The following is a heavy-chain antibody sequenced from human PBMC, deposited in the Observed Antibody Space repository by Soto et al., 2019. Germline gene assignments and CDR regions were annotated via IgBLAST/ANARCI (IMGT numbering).Heavy chain of an antibody. Sequence: EVQVLESGGGLVQPGGSLRLSCAASGFTFSTYGMSWVRQAPGKGLEWVSDLSGSGRSTYYTDSVQGRFTISRDNSKNTLYLQKNRLRAEDTAVYYCGKRPLPEGLQGTLGAFDFWGQGTMVTVSS. V-gene: IGHV3-23*01. CDR2: LSGSGRST. J-gene: IGHJ3*01. CDR1: GFTFSTYG. CDR3: GKRPLPEGLQGTLGAFDF.